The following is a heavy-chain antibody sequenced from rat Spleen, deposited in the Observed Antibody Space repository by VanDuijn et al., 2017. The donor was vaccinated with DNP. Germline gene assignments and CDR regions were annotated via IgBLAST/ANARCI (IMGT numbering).Heavy chain of an antibody. CDR3: ARQGNNFGYFDY. V-gene: IGHV5S13*01. D-gene: IGHD1-10*01. CDR1: GFTFSNYV. Sequence: EVQLVESGGGLVQPGRSLKLSCAASGFTFSNYVMAWVRQAPTKGLEWVASINPDGGTTHYSDSVRGRFTISRDNAENTVYLQMNSLRSEDTATYYCARQGNNFGYFDYWGQGVMVTVSS. J-gene: IGHJ2*01. CDR2: INPDGGTT.